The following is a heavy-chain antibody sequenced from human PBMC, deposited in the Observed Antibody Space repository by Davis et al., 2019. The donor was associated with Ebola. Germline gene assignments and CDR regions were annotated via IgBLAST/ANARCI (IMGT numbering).Heavy chain of an antibody. CDR2: IFPGDSDT. D-gene: IGHD5-24*01. V-gene: IGHV5-51*01. CDR3: ARGTDGYNPGGYFDS. Sequence: KVSCKGSGNSFTNYWIGWVRQMPGKGLECMGIIFPGDSDTRYSPSFQGQVTISADKSISTAYLQWSSLKASDTAMYYCARGTDGYNPGGYFDSWGQGTLVTVSS. J-gene: IGHJ4*02. CDR1: GNSFTNYW.